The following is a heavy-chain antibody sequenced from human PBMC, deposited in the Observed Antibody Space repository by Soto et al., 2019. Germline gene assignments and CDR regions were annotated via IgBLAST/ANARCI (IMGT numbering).Heavy chain of an antibody. CDR3: ARVVHSGYDSDAVDI. J-gene: IGHJ3*02. CDR1: GGTFSSYT. V-gene: IGHV1-69*02. D-gene: IGHD5-12*01. CDR2: IIPILGIA. Sequence: QVQLVQSGAEVKKPGSSVKVSCKASGGTFSSYTISWVRQAPGQGLEWMGRIIPILGIANYAQKFQGRVTITADKSTSTAYMELSSLRSEDTAVYYCARVVHSGYDSDAVDIWGQVTMVTVSS.